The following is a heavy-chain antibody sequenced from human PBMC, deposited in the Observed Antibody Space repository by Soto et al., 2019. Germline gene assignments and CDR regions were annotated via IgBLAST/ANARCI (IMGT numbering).Heavy chain of an antibody. CDR1: GCTFANAG. J-gene: IGHJ4*02. Sequence: GVSLRLSCAASGCTFANAGMSWVRKAQGKGLEWVGRIKSKTNGETTDYAAPVKGRFTISRDDSKNTMYMQMNSLKTEDTAVYYCTSSETTSYSSSGSYWVFDYWGQGTLVTVSS. CDR3: TSSETTSYSSSGSYWVFDY. V-gene: IGHV3-15*01. D-gene: IGHD3-10*01. CDR2: IKSKTNGETT.